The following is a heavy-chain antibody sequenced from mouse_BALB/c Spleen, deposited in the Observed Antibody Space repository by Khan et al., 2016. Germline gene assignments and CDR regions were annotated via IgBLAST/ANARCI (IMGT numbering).Heavy chain of an antibody. CDR1: GYTFTDSY. Sequence: QVRLQQSGAELARPGASVKLSCRASGYTFTDSYINWVKQRTGQGLEWIGEIYPGSGNSYYNDNFKGKATLTADKSSSTAYIQLTSLTSEDSAVYFCARWGLYGNYIASWFAYWGQGTLVTVSA. J-gene: IGHJ3*01. CDR2: IYPGSGNS. D-gene: IGHD2-1*01. V-gene: IGHV1-77*01. CDR3: ARWGLYGNYIASWFAY.